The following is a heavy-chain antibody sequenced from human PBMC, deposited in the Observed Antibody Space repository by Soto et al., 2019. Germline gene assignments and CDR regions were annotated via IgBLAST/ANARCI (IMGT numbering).Heavy chain of an antibody. V-gene: IGHV4-30-4*01. J-gene: IGHJ5*02. Sequence: PSVTLSLTCAVDGGSFIGYYWSWISQPPGKGLEWIGYIYYSGSTYYNPSLKSRVTISVDTSKNQFSLKLSSVTAADTAVYYCARERPDGSRLDPWGQGTLVTVSS. CDR3: ARERPDGSRLDP. CDR1: GGSFIGYY. CDR2: IYYSGST. D-gene: IGHD6-13*01.